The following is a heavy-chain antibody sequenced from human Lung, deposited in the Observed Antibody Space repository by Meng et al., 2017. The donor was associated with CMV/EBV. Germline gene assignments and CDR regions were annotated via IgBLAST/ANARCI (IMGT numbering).Heavy chain of an antibody. CDR3: TAGLYDSGGVDQ. J-gene: IGHJ4*02. CDR2: IKTKTDGGTT. V-gene: IGHV3-15*01. CDR1: GFTFSSYE. D-gene: IGHD3-22*01. Sequence: GESXKISXAASGFTFSSYEMNWVRQAPGKGLEWVGRIKTKTDGGTTDYAAPVKGGFTISRDDSKNTLYMRMNSLKTEDTAVYYCTAGLYDSGGVDQWGQGXLVTVSS.